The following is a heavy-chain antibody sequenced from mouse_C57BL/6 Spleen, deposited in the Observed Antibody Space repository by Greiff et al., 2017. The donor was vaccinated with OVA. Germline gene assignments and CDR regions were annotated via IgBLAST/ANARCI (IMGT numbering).Heavy chain of an antibody. Sequence: VQLQQPGAELVMPGASVKLSCKASGYTFTSYWMHWVKQRPGQGLEWIGEIDPSDSYTNYTPKFKGKSTLTVDKSSSTAYMQLSSLTSEDSAVYYCARRLATFRVYWYFGVWGTGTTVTVSS. CDR2: IDPSDSYT. D-gene: IGHD1-1*01. J-gene: IGHJ1*03. CDR1: GYTFTSYW. V-gene: IGHV1-69*01. CDR3: ARRLATFRVYWYFGV.